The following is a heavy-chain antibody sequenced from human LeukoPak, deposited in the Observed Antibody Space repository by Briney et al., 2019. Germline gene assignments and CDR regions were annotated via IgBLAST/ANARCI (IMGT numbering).Heavy chain of an antibody. CDR2: MNPNSGNT. CDR3: ARVPVYCSSTSCRFDY. J-gene: IGHJ4*02. CDR1: GYTFTSYD. D-gene: IGHD2-2*01. Sequence: ASVKVSCKASGYTFTSYDINWVRQATGQGLEWMGWMNPNSGNTGYAQKFQGRVTITRNTSISTAYMELSSLRSEDTAVYYCARVPVYCSSTSCRFDYWGQGALVTVSS. V-gene: IGHV1-8*03.